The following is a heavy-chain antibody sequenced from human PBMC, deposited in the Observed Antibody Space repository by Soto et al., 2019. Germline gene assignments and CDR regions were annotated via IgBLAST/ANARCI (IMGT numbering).Heavy chain of an antibody. D-gene: IGHD6-19*01. CDR2: ISSSSSTI. J-gene: IGHJ5*02. CDR3: AREAGTWHLPLNWFDP. Sequence: MNWVRQAPGKGLEWVSYISSSSSTIYYAGSVKGRFTISRDNAKNSLYLQMNSLRDEDTAVYYCAREAGTWHLPLNWFDPWGQGTLVTVSS. V-gene: IGHV3-48*02.